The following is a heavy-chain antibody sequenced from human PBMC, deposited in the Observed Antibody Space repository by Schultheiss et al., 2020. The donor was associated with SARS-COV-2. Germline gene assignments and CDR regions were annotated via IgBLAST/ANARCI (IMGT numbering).Heavy chain of an antibody. CDR3: ARLMDDFWSGPKGWFDP. Sequence: GESLKISCAASGFTFSSYSMNWVRQIPGKGLVWVSVIYSGGSTYYADSVKGRFTISRDNSKNTLYLQMNSLRAEDTAVYYCARLMDDFWSGPKGWFDPWGQGTLVTVSS. V-gene: IGHV3-66*02. CDR1: GFTFSSYS. D-gene: IGHD3-3*01. J-gene: IGHJ5*02. CDR2: IYSGGST.